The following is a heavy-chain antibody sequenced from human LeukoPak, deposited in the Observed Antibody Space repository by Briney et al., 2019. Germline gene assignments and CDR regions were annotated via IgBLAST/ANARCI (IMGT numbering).Heavy chain of an antibody. J-gene: IGHJ3*02. V-gene: IGHV4-4*09. Sequence: SETMSLTSTVSAGSISSYSWSWIRQPPGEGLEWIGYIHTSGRTNYNPSLKSRVTISVEKSKDQFSLKLSSVNAANPPLYYFGSHLIRITGTSDAFDIWGQGTMVTVSS. D-gene: IGHD1/OR15-1a*01. CDR1: AGSISSYS. CDR2: IHTSGRT. CDR3: GSHLIRITGTSDAFDI.